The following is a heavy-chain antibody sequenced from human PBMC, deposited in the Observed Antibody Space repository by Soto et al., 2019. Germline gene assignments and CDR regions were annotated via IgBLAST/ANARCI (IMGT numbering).Heavy chain of an antibody. CDR2: ISYDGSNK. Sequence: PGGSLRLSCAASGFTFSSYGMHWVRQAPGKGLEWVAVISYDGSNKYYADSVKGRFTISRDNSKNTLYLQMNSLRAEDTAVHYRAKVMGSGWFIDYWGQGTLVTVSS. CDR3: AKVMGSGWFIDY. V-gene: IGHV3-30*18. J-gene: IGHJ4*02. CDR1: GFTFSSYG. D-gene: IGHD6-19*01.